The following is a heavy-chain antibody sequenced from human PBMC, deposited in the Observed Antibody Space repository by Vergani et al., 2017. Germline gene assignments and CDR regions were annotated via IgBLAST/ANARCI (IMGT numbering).Heavy chain of an antibody. V-gene: IGHV4-39*01. J-gene: IGHJ1*01. D-gene: IGHD6-19*01. CDR3: TRHGRSGWAGYFQH. CDR2: IYYTGTT. Sequence: QLQLQESCPGLVKPSETLSLTFTVSGVPIGSNSYYWGWIREPPGKGLEWIGTIYYTGTTYYNEAHKSRLTISVDTSKNQFSLNLTSVTAADTAVYYCTRHGRSGWAGYFQHWGQGTLVTASS. CDR1: GVPIGSNSYY.